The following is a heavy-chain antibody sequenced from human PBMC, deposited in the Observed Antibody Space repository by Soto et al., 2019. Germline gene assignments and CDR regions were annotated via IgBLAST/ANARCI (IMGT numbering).Heavy chain of an antibody. CDR2: INHSGST. J-gene: IGHJ4*02. Sequence: LETQCLTCGVYGGNFVCYDWTWIRQPPGTGLEWIGEINHSGSTNYNPSLKSRVTISVDTSKNQFSLKLTSVTAADTAMYYCARLQAAAGDNDLTFDYWGQGTLVTVSS. CDR1: GGNFVCYD. CDR3: ARLQAAAGDNDLTFDY. V-gene: IGHV4-34*01. D-gene: IGHD6-13*01.